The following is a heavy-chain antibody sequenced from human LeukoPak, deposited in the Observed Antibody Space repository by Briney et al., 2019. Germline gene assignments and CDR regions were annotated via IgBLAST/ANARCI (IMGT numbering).Heavy chain of an antibody. V-gene: IGHV4-4*07. CDR1: GGSISGSC. CDR3: ARWVSHGFDV. J-gene: IGHJ3*01. Sequence: SETLSLTGTVSGGSISGSCWSWIRQPAGKGLEWIGRIYISGTTNYNPSLKSRVTMSVDTSKNQFSLKVTSVTAADTAVYYCARWVSHGFDVWGQGTMVTVSS. CDR2: IYISGTT.